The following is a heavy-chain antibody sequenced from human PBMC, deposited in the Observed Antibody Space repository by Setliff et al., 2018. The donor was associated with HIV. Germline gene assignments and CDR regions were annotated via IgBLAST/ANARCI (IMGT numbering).Heavy chain of an antibody. CDR1: GYTFTSYA. J-gene: IGHJ3*02. V-gene: IGHV7-4-1*02. Sequence: ASVKVSCKASGYTFTSYAMNWVRQAPGQGLEWMGRVSTNTGNPTYAQGFTGRFVFSLDTSVSTAYLQISSLKAEDTAVYYCARKQSWSSGGEAFDIWGQGTMVTVSS. D-gene: IGHD2-8*01. CDR2: VSTNTGNP. CDR3: ARKQSWSSGGEAFDI.